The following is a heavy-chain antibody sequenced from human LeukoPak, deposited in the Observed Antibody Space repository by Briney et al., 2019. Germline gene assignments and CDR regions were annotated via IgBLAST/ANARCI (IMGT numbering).Heavy chain of an antibody. J-gene: IGHJ6*02. CDR1: GYNFSAHW. Sequence: GESLKISCKASGYNFSAHWIGWVRQMPGKGLEWMGIIDPRDSDTRYSPSFQGQVTISADKSISTAYLQWGSLKASDTAMYYCARHLIAYGSGSRNLYYYYGMDVWGQGTTVTVSS. CDR2: IDPRDSDT. CDR3: ARHLIAYGSGSRNLYYYYGMDV. V-gene: IGHV5-51*01. D-gene: IGHD3-10*01.